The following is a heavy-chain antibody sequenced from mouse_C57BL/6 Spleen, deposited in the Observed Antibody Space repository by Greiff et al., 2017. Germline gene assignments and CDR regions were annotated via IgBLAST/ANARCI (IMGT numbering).Heavy chain of an antibody. D-gene: IGHD2-12*01. Sequence: VQLQQSGPGLVQPSQSLSITCTVSGFSLTSYGVHWVHQSPGKGLEWLGVIWRGGSTDYNAAFMSRLSITKDNSKSQVFFKMNSLQADDTAIYYCAKNLGPLRDYAMDYWGQGTSVTVSS. CDR3: AKNLGPLRDYAMDY. CDR1: GFSLTSYG. V-gene: IGHV2-5*01. J-gene: IGHJ4*01. CDR2: IWRGGST.